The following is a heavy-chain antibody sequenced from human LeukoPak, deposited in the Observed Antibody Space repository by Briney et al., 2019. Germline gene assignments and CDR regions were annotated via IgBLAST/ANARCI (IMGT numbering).Heavy chain of an antibody. V-gene: IGHV4-39*07. CDR2: IYYSGST. J-gene: IGHJ3*02. Sequence: PSETLSLTCTVSGGSISSSSYYWGWIRQPPGKGLEWIGSIYYSGSTYYNPSLKSRVTISVDTSKNQFSLKLSSVTAADTAVYYCARAPVLLWFGELLYAFDIWGQGTMVTVSS. CDR3: ARAPVLLWFGELLYAFDI. CDR1: GGSISSSSYY. D-gene: IGHD3-10*01.